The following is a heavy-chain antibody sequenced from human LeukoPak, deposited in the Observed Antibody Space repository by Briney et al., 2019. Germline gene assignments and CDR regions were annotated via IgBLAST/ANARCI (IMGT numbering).Heavy chain of an antibody. CDR3: ARGYSSSRLYYYGMDV. D-gene: IGHD6-6*01. Sequence: GGSLRLSCAASGFTFSDYYMSWIRQAPGKGLEWVSYISSSGSTIYYADSVKGRFTISRDNAKNSLYLQMNSLRAEDTAVYYCARGYSSSRLYYYGMDVWGQGTTVTVSS. V-gene: IGHV3-11*01. CDR2: ISSSGSTI. CDR1: GFTFSDYY. J-gene: IGHJ6*02.